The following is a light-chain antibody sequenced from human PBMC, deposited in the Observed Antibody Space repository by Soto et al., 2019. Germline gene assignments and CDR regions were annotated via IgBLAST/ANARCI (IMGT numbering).Light chain of an antibody. J-gene: IGLJ2*01. V-gene: IGLV2-14*01. CDR2: EVS. CDR3: SSYTTSSTLV. Sequence: QSALTQPASVSGSPGQSITISCTGTSSDIGEYNYVSWYQQYPGKAPKLIIYEVSNRPSGVSNRFSGFKSGNTASLTISGLQAEDEADYYCSSYTTSSTLVFGGGTKLTVL. CDR1: SSDIGEYNY.